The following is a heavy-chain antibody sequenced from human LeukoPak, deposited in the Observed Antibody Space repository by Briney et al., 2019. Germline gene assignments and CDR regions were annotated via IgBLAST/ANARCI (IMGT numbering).Heavy chain of an antibody. D-gene: IGHD1-26*01. CDR1: GGTFSSYA. V-gene: IGHV1-69*13. J-gene: IGHJ3*02. Sequence: ASVKVSCKASGGTFSSYAISWVRQAPGQGLEWMGGIIPIFGTANYAQKFQGRVTITADESTSTAYMELSSLRSEDTAVYYCARAQSGSYYGGGAFDIWGQGTMVTVSS. CDR3: ARAQSGSYYGGGAFDI. CDR2: IIPIFGTA.